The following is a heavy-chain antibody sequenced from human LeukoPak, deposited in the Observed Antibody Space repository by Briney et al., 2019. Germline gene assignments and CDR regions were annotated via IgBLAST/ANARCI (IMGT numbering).Heavy chain of an antibody. CDR1: GGTFSSYA. CDR2: IIPILGIA. D-gene: IGHD5-18*01. CDR3: AKYSYGLTWYFDL. J-gene: IGHJ2*01. Sequence: ASVKVSCKASGGTFSSYAISWVRQAPGQGLEWMGRIIPILGIANYAQKFQGRVTITADKSTSTAYMELSSLRSEDTAVYYCAKYSYGLTWYFDLWGRGTLVTVSS. V-gene: IGHV1-69*04.